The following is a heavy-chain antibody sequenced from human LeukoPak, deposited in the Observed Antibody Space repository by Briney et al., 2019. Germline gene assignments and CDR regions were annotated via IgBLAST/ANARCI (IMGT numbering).Heavy chain of an antibody. CDR3: ARGTYYDIWSGFPTLFDI. CDR1: GGSISSGGYY. V-gene: IGHV4-31*03. Sequence: SQTLSLTCTVSGGSISSGGYYWSWIRQHPGKGLEWIGYIYYSGSTYYNPSLKSRVTISVDTSKNQFSLKLSSVTAADSAVYYCARGTYYDIWSGFPTLFDIWGQGTMVTVSS. D-gene: IGHD3-3*01. CDR2: IYYSGST. J-gene: IGHJ3*02.